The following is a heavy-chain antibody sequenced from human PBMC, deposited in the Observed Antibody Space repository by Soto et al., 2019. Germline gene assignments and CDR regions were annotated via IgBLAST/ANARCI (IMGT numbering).Heavy chain of an antibody. D-gene: IGHD5-18*01. J-gene: IGHJ6*02. V-gene: IGHV3-33*01. CDR3: ARGRRGYSYGTRNYYYYYGMDV. CDR1: GFTFSSYG. CDR2: IWYDGSNK. Sequence: QVQLVESGGGVVQPGRSLRLSCAASGFTFSSYGMHWVRQAPGKGLEWVAVIWYDGSNKYYADSVKGRFTISRDNSKNTQYLQMNSLRAEDTAVYYCARGRRGYSYGTRNYYYYYGMDVWGQGTTVTVSS.